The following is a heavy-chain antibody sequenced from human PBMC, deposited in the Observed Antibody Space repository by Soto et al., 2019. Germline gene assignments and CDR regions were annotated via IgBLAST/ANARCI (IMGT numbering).Heavy chain of an antibody. CDR3: ARDERGRGTYGEYFQR. CDR1: GDSVSSASAA. CDR2: TFYRSKWYS. Sequence: PSQTLSLTCAISGDSVSSASAAWNWIRQSPSRGLEWLGRTFYRSKWYSEYAPSVRGRIIFDADTSKNHFSLHLSSVTPEDTAMYFCARDERGRGTYGEYFQRWGQGTLVTVSS. D-gene: IGHD3-10*01. V-gene: IGHV6-1*01. J-gene: IGHJ1*01.